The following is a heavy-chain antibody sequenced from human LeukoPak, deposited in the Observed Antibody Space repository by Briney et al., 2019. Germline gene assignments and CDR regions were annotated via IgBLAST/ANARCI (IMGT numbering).Heavy chain of an antibody. Sequence: GGALRLSCADSGFTFSSDSMNWVRQAPGRGREGVSSISSSSSYIYYADSVKGRFTISRDNAKNSLYLQMNSLRAEDTAVYYCARDRCSSTSCRRFDYWGQGTLVTVSS. CDR3: ARDRCSSTSCRRFDY. J-gene: IGHJ4*02. D-gene: IGHD2-2*01. V-gene: IGHV3-21*01. CDR1: GFTFSSDS. CDR2: ISSSSSYI.